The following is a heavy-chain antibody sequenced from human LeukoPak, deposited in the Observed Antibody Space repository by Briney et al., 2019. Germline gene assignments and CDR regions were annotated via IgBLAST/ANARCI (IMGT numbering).Heavy chain of an antibody. D-gene: IGHD5-18*01. CDR1: GGSISSSRYY. Sequence: SETLSLTCTVSGGSISSSRYYWGWIRQPPGKGLEWIGTIYYTGRTYYNPSLKSRVIISVDTSNSHYSMRLSSVTAADTAVYYCARLSYGKYFDSWGQGTLVTVSS. CDR2: IYYTGRT. J-gene: IGHJ4*02. V-gene: IGHV4-39*02. CDR3: ARLSYGKYFDS.